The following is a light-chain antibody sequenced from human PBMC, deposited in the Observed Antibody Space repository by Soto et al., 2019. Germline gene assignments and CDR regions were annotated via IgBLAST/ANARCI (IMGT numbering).Light chain of an antibody. CDR1: QSVSRY. Sequence: EIVWTQSPATLSLTPGESATPSCRASQSVSRYLAWYQHKPGQAPRLLIYGASSRATGIPDRFSGSGSGTDFTLTIRSLEPEEFAVDYCQHRNNRPSFGQGTRLAIK. J-gene: IGKJ5*01. CDR3: QHRNNRPS. V-gene: IGKV3-11*01. CDR2: GAS.